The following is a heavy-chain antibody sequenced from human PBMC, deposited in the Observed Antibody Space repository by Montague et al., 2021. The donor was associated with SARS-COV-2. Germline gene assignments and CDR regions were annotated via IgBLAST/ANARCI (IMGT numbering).Heavy chain of an antibody. D-gene: IGHD3-3*01. Sequence: TLSLTCTVSGGSISSGSYYWSWIRQPAGKGLEWIGRIYTSGSTNYNPSLKSRVTISVDTSKNQFSLKLSSVTAADTAVYYCARSPRGEWLLFSDYYYYMDDWGKGTTVTVSS. CDR2: IYTSGST. V-gene: IGHV4-61*02. J-gene: IGHJ6*03. CDR1: GGSISSGSYY. CDR3: ARSPRGEWLLFSDYYYYMDD.